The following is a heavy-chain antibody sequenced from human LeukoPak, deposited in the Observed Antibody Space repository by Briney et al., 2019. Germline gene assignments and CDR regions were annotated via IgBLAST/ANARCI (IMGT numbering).Heavy chain of an antibody. D-gene: IGHD3-22*01. J-gene: IGHJ4*02. CDR3: ARHGRGYYKRFDY. Sequence: SETLSLTCAVYGGSFSGYYWSWIRQPPGKGLEWIGEINHSGSTNYNPSPKSRVTISVDTSKNQFSLKLSSVTAADTAVYYCARHGRGYYKRFDYWGQGTLVTVSS. V-gene: IGHV4-34*01. CDR1: GGSFSGYY. CDR2: INHSGST.